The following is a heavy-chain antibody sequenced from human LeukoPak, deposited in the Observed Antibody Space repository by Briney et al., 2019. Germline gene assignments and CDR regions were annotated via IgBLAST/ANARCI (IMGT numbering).Heavy chain of an antibody. CDR1: GGSFSSYY. CDR3: ARGLRAARLAS. D-gene: IGHD6-6*01. J-gene: IGHJ5*02. V-gene: IGHV4-34*01. Sequence: PSETLSLTCAVSGGSFSSYYWSWIRQPPGKGLEWIGEMNESGGTTYNPSLKSRVTISVDTSKSQFSLKLSSVTAADTAVYYCARGLRAARLASWGQGTLVTVSS. CDR2: MNESGGT.